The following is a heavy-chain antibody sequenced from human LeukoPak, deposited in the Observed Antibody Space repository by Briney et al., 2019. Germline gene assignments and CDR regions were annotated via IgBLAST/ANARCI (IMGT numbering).Heavy chain of an antibody. CDR3: ARGTGLGEGYCSGGSCYTMWFDP. D-gene: IGHD2-15*01. Sequence: ASVKVSCKASGGTFSSYAISWVRQAPGQGLEWMGGIIPIFGTANYAQKFQGRVTITADKSTSTAYMELSSLRSEDTAVYYCARGTGLGEGYCSGGSCYTMWFDPWGQGTLVTVSS. J-gene: IGHJ5*02. CDR2: IIPIFGTA. CDR1: GGTFSSYA. V-gene: IGHV1-69*06.